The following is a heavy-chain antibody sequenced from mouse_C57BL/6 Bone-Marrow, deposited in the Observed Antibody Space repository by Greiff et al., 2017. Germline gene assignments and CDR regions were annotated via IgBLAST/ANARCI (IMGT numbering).Heavy chain of an antibody. D-gene: IGHD2-3*01. CDR2: IYPGNSDT. J-gene: IGHJ3*01. V-gene: IGHV1-5*01. Sequence: VQLQQSGTVLARPGASVKMSCKTSGYTFTSYWMHWVKQRPGQGLEWIGAIYPGNSDTSYNQKFKGKAKLTAVTSASTAYMELSSLTNEDSAVYYCTRAAGWLLQAWFAYWGQGTLVTVSA. CDR1: GYTFTSYW. CDR3: TRAAGWLLQAWFAY.